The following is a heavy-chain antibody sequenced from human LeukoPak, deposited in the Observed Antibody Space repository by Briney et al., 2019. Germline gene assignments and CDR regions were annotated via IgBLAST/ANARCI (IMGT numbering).Heavy chain of an antibody. CDR2: IHYSGRP. CDR1: GGSISGHY. Sequence: PSETLSLTCTVSGGSISGHYWTWIRQPPGKGLEWIGQIHYSGRPDFNPSLKSRVTISVDTSKNQLSLKVTSVTGADTAVYYCARFGVDYDMDVWGQGTTVTVSS. V-gene: IGHV4-59*11. J-gene: IGHJ6*02. CDR3: ARFGVDYDMDV. D-gene: IGHD3-16*01.